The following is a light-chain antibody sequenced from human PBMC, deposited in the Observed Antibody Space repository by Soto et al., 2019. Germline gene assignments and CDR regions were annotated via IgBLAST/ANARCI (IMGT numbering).Light chain of an antibody. CDR2: DVI. CDR3: SSYAVSGYVI. Sequence: QSALTQPRSVSGSPGQSVTIPCTGTSSDIGGYDYVSWYQQHPGKAPKLMIYDVIKRPSGVPDRFSGSKSGNPASLTISGIQAEDEADYYCSSYAVSGYVIFGGGTKLTVL. J-gene: IGLJ2*01. V-gene: IGLV2-11*01. CDR1: SSDIGGYDY.